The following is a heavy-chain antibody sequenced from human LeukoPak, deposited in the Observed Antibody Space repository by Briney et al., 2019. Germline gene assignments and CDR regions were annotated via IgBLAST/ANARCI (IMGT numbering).Heavy chain of an antibody. CDR3: ARVYYDFWSGYYPFDY. J-gene: IGHJ4*02. CDR1: GGSMSSGSYY. D-gene: IGHD3-3*01. V-gene: IGHV4-39*07. CDR2: INHSGST. Sequence: SETLSLTCTVSGGSMSSGSYYWSWIRQPPGKGLEWIGEINHSGSTNYNPSLKSRVTISVDTSKNQFSLKLSSVTAADTAVYYCARVYYDFWSGYYPFDYWGQGTLVTVSS.